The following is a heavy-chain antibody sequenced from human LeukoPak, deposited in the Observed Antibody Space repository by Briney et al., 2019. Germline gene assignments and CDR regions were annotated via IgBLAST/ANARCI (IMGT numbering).Heavy chain of an antibody. CDR2: IYHSGST. J-gene: IGHJ4*02. CDR1: GYSISSGYY. Sequence: SETLSLTCTVSGYSISSGYYWGWIRQPPGKGLEWIGSIYHSGSTCYNPSLKSRVTISVDTSKNQFSLKLSSVTAADTAVYYCATVGEVVGATKLDYWGQGTLVTVSS. D-gene: IGHD1-26*01. V-gene: IGHV4-38-2*02. CDR3: ATVGEVVGATKLDY.